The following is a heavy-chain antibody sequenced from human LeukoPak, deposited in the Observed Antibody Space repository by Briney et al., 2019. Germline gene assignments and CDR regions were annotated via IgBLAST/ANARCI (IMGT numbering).Heavy chain of an antibody. CDR1: GYTFTGYY. CDR2: INPNSGGS. D-gene: IGHD3-10*01. J-gene: IGHJ6*02. V-gene: IGHV1-2*02. CDR3: AKSSTSGSGSYYPYYFGMDV. Sequence: SVKVSCKASGYTFTGYYMHWVRQAPGQGLEWMGWINPNSGGSNYAQEFQGRVTMTRDTSISTAYMELSRLRSDDTALYYCAKSSTSGSGSYYPYYFGMDVWGQGTTVTVFS.